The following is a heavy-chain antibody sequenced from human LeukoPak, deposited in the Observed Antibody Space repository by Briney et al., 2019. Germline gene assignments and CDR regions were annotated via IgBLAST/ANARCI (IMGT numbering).Heavy chain of an antibody. D-gene: IGHD4-11*01. CDR3: ARTPYSSTRGAFDI. CDR2: IYTSGST. Sequence: PSETLSLTCTVSGASISTYYWSWIRQPAGKGLEWIGRIYTSGSTNYNPSLKSRVTMSVDTSKNQFSLKLSSVTAADTAVYYCARTPYSSTRGAFDIWGQGTMVTVSS. J-gene: IGHJ3*02. V-gene: IGHV4-4*07. CDR1: GASISTYY.